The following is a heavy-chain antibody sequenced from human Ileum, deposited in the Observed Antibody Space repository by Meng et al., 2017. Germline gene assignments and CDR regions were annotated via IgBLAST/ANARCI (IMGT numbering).Heavy chain of an antibody. CDR1: GDSISTTNW. Sequence: QLKESGPGLGKPPGTLSLTGPVSGDSISTTNWWNWVRQPPGEGLEWIGEIYHSGLVNYNLSLKSRVTLSIDKSKNQFSLKLISVTAADTGVYYCAANSGKKMHSWGQGTLVTVSS. V-gene: IGHV4-4*03. J-gene: IGHJ4*02. CDR2: IYHSGLV. D-gene: IGHD4-23*01. CDR3: AANSGKKMHS.